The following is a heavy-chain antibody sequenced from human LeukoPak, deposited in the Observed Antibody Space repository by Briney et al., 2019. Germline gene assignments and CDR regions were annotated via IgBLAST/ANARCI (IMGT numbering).Heavy chain of an antibody. Sequence: GGSLRLSRAASGFTVSSNYMSWVRQAPGKGLEWVSVIYSGGSKYYADSVKGRFTISRDNSKNTLYLQMNSLRAEDTAVYYCARLWFGNYLDYWGQGTLVTVSS. D-gene: IGHD3-10*01. J-gene: IGHJ4*02. CDR2: IYSGGSK. CDR3: ARLWFGNYLDY. CDR1: GFTVSSNY. V-gene: IGHV3-66*04.